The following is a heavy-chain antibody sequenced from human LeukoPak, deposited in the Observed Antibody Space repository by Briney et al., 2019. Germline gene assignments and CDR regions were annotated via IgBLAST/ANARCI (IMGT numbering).Heavy chain of an antibody. CDR2: INHSGST. Sequence: SETLSLTCAVYGGSFSGYYWSWIRQPPGKGLEWIGEINHSGSTNYNPSLKSRVTISVDTSKNQFSLKLSSVTAAGTAVYYCARAGTRGRPYNWFDPWGQGTLVTVSS. CDR3: ARAGTRGRPYNWFDP. J-gene: IGHJ5*02. D-gene: IGHD2-2*01. V-gene: IGHV4-34*01. CDR1: GGSFSGYY.